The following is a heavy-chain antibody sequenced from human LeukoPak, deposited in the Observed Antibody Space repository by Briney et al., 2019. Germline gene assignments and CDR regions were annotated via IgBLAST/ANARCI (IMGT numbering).Heavy chain of an antibody. CDR3: ARDSPFYCSGGSCSISNWFDP. Sequence: GASVKVSCKASGYTFTSYGISWVRQAPGQGLEWMGWISAYNGNTNYAQKLQGRVTVTTDTSTSTAYMELRSLRSDDTAVYYCARDSPFYCSGGSCSISNWFDPWGQGTLVTVSS. V-gene: IGHV1-18*01. J-gene: IGHJ5*02. CDR2: ISAYNGNT. D-gene: IGHD2-15*01. CDR1: GYTFTSYG.